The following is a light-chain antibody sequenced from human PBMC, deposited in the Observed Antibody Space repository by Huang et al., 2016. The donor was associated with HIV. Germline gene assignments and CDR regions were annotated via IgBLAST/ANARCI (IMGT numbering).Light chain of an antibody. CDR3: QQYNNWPPGYT. CDR1: QSVSSN. V-gene: IGKV3-15*01. J-gene: IGKJ2*01. Sequence: EIVMTQSPATLSVSPGERATLSCRASQSVSSNLAGYQQKRGQAPRPLIYGASTRATGIPARFRGSGSGTEFTLTISSLQSEDFAVYYCQQYNNWPPGYTFGQGTKLEIK. CDR2: GAS.